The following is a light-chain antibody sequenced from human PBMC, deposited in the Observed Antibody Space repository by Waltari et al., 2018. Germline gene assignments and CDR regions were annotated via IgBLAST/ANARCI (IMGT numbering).Light chain of an antibody. Sequence: QSVLTQPPSASGTPGQTVTISCSGSTSNIGRNTVNWYQQLPGAAPTLLIYHSTLRPSGVTGRFSGSKSGTSASLAISGLQSDDEGDYYCAAWDDSVSGPSVIFGGGTKLTVL. CDR3: AAWDDSVSGPSVI. V-gene: IGLV1-44*01. CDR2: HST. J-gene: IGLJ2*01. CDR1: TSNIGRNT.